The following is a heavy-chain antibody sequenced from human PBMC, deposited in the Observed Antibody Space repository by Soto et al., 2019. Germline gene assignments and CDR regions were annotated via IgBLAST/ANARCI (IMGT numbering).Heavy chain of an antibody. J-gene: IGHJ5*02. CDR3: ARLGAYYQSLDP. CDR1: GGSLSPNY. D-gene: IGHD3-22*01. CDR2: IYYSGTA. V-gene: IGHV4-59*08. Sequence: QVQLQESGPGLVKPSETLSLTCTVSGGSLSPNYWTWIRQPPGKGLEWIAYIYYSGTATYNPSLNSRVAISLDRSKNQISRTLSSVTAADTAVYYCARLGAYYQSLDPWGQGTLVTVSS.